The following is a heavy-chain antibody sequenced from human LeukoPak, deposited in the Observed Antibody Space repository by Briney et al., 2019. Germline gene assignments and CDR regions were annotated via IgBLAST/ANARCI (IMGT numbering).Heavy chain of an antibody. Sequence: GGTLRLSCAASGFTFSSYGMSWVRQAPGKELEWVSVIYSGGSTYYADSVKGRFTISRDNSKNTLYLQMNSLRAEDMAVYYCARDAIGITTYDSYFENWGQGTLVTVSS. V-gene: IGHV3-66*01. J-gene: IGHJ4*02. CDR1: GFTFSSYG. D-gene: IGHD3-22*01. CDR3: ARDAIGITTYDSYFEN. CDR2: IYSGGST.